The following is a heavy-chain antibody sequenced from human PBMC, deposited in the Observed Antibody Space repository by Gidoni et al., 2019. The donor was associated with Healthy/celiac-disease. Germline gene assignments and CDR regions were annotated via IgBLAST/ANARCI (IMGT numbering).Heavy chain of an antibody. CDR3: AIPGYSGYDLDY. CDR1: GYTFTGYY. Sequence: QVQLVHSGANVTSPGAAVKAACTASGYTFTGYYMHWVRQAPGQGLEWMGWINPNSGGTNYAQKFQGRVTMTRDTSISTAYMELSRLRSDDTAVYYCAIPGYSGYDLDYWGQGTLVTVSS. CDR2: INPNSGGT. J-gene: IGHJ4*02. D-gene: IGHD5-12*01. V-gene: IGHV1-2*02.